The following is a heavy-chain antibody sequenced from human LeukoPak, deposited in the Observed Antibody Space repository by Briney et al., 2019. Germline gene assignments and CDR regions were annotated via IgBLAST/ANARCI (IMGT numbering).Heavy chain of an antibody. CDR1: GFIFSDYG. CDR2: ISSGSSDI. D-gene: IGHD3-3*01. V-gene: IGHV3-48*01. Sequence: GGSLRLSCAASGFIFSDYGMSWVRQAQGKGLEWISYISSGSSDIFYADSVKGRFTISRDNAKSSLFLQMSSLRAEDTAVYYCASGYDFSSGSKRGFDNWGQGTLVIVSS. J-gene: IGHJ4*02. CDR3: ASGYDFSSGSKRGFDN.